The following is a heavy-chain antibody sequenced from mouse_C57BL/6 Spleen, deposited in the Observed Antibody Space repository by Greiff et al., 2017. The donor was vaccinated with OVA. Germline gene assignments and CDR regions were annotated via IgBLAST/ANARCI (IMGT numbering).Heavy chain of an antibody. CDR2: ISDGGSYT. V-gene: IGHV5-4*01. D-gene: IGHD4-1*01. CDR3: ARDWDGYFDV. Sequence: EVKLMESGGGLVKPGGSLKLSCAASGFTFSSYAMSWVRQTPEKRLEWVATISDGGSYTYYPDNVKGRFTISRDNAKNNLYLQMSHLKSEDTAMYYCARDWDGYFDVWGTGTTVTVSS. CDR1: GFTFSSYA. J-gene: IGHJ1*03.